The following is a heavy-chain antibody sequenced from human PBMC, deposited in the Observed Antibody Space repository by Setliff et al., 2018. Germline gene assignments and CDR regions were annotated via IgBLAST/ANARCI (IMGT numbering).Heavy chain of an antibody. CDR2: NIPIFGTT. D-gene: IGHD2-2*01. CDR3: VREGVGSRSSTDYRYYLDV. J-gene: IGHJ6*03. Sequence: SSVKVSCKATGGTFSNIGISWVRQAPGQGLEWMGGNIPIFGTTEYAQKFQGRVTSITDEYTSTAFMQLSSLRSEDTAVYYCVREGVGSRSSTDYRYYLDVWGKGTTVTVSS. V-gene: IGHV1-69*05. CDR1: GGTFSNIG.